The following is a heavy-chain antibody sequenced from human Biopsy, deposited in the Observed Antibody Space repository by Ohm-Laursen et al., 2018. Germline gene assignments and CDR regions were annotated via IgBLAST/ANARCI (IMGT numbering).Heavy chain of an antibody. Sequence: SDNLSLTCSVYGESFNGYYWSWTRQTPGKGLECIGEINHSGRTNYNPSLKSRVTISVDTSKNQFSLKVRSVTAADTAVYYCVRGVDYYDRYHYYALDVWGQGTTVTVSS. CDR1: GESFNGYY. CDR3: VRGVDYYDRYHYYALDV. D-gene: IGHD3-22*01. CDR2: INHSGRT. V-gene: IGHV4-34*01. J-gene: IGHJ6*02.